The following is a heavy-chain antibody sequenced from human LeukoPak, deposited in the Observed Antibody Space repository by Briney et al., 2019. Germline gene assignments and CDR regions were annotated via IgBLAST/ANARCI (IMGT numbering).Heavy chain of an antibody. CDR3: ARDRGGYSYGYFFDY. V-gene: IGHV1-69*04. CDR1: GGTFSSYA. CDR2: IIPILGIA. D-gene: IGHD5-18*01. Sequence: GASVKVSCKASGGTFSSYAISWVRQAPGQGLEWMGRIIPILGIANYAQKFQGGVTITADKSTSTAYMELSSLRSEDTAVYYCARDRGGYSYGYFFDYWGQGTLVTVSS. J-gene: IGHJ4*02.